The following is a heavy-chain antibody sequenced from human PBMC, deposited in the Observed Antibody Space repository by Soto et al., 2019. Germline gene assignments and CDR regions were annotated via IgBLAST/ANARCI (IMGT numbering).Heavy chain of an antibody. Sequence: GGSLRLSCAASGFTFSTYAMSWVRQAPGKGLEWVSAISGSGGNSYYADSVKGRFTVSRDNAKNTLYLQLDSLRDGDTAVYYCAKEVQGGRLGYYFDYWGQGSLVTVSS. CDR1: GFTFSTYA. CDR2: ISGSGGNS. CDR3: AKEVQGGRLGYYFDY. J-gene: IGHJ4*02. D-gene: IGHD6-19*01. V-gene: IGHV3-23*01.